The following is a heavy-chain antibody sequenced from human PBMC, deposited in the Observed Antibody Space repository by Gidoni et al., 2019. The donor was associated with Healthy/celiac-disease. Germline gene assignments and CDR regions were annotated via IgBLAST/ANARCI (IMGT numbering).Heavy chain of an antibody. CDR1: GFTFSSYG. Sequence: QVQLVESGGGVVQPGRSLRLSCAASGFTFSSYGMHGVRQAPGKGLAWVAVIWYDGSNKYYADSGKGRFTISRDNSKNTLYLQMNSLRAEDTAVYYCARDLDDFWSGYYADYWGQGTLVTVSS. CDR2: IWYDGSNK. V-gene: IGHV3-33*01. J-gene: IGHJ4*02. D-gene: IGHD3-3*01. CDR3: ARDLDDFWSGYYADY.